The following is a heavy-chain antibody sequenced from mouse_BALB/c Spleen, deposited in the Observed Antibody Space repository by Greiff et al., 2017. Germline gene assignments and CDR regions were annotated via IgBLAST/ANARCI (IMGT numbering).Heavy chain of an antibody. CDR2: IWSGGST. J-gene: IGHJ2*01. Sequence: VQLQQSGPGLVQPSQSLSITCTVSGFSLTSYGVHWVRQSPGKGLEWLGVIWSGGSTDYNAAFISRLSISKDNSKSQVFFKMNSLQANDTAIYYCARNLYRYDGYYFDYWGQGTTLTVSS. V-gene: IGHV2-2*02. CDR3: ARNLYRYDGYYFDY. CDR1: GFSLTSYG. D-gene: IGHD2-14*01.